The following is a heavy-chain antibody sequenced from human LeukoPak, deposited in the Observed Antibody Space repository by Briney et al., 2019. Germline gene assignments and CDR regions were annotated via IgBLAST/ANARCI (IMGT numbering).Heavy chain of an antibody. CDR3: ARGPSSSWYELKGWFDP. CDR1: GGSISSYY. J-gene: IGHJ5*02. CDR2: IYTSGST. V-gene: IGHV4-4*07. D-gene: IGHD6-13*01. Sequence: PSETLSLTCIVSGGSISSYYWSWIRQPAGKGLEWIGRIYTSGSTNYNPSLKSRVTMSVDTPKNQFSLKLSSVTAADTAVYYCARGPSSSWYELKGWFDPWGQGTLVTVSS.